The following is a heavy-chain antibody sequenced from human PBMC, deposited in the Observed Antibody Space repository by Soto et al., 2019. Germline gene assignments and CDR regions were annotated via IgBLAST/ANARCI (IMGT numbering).Heavy chain of an antibody. Sequence: ASVKVSCKASGYTFTSYGISWVRQAPGQGLEWMGRIIPILGIANYAQKFQGRVTITADKSTSTAYMELNSLRAEDTAVYYCARDIVAVVAATPPSTHMAVWGKGTTVTVSS. D-gene: IGHD2-15*01. CDR3: ARDIVAVVAATPPSTHMAV. J-gene: IGHJ6*03. CDR2: IIPILGIA. V-gene: IGHV1-69*04. CDR1: GYTFTSYG.